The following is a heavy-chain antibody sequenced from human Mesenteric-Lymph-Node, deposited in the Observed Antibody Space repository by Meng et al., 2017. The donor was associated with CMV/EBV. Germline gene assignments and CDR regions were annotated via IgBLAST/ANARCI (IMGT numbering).Heavy chain of an antibody. J-gene: IGHJ5*02. Sequence: YAMNWVHQAAGKELDWVSSISGSGDYTHRADSVKGRFTISRDNSKNTLYLQMNSLRAKDTDVYYCAKGDCCSSSSCYTFSSRGFDPWGQGTLVTVSS. CDR3: AKGDCCSSSSCYTFSSRGFDP. V-gene: IGHV3-23*01. D-gene: IGHD2-2*02. CDR2: ISGSGDYT. CDR1: YA.